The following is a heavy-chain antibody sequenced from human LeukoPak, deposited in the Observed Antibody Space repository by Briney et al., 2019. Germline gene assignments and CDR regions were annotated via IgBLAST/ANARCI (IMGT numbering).Heavy chain of an antibody. CDR3: ARGITMVRGGNRARPKNWFDP. J-gene: IGHJ5*02. V-gene: IGHV4-61*09. CDR2: IYTSGST. CDR1: GGSISSGTYY. D-gene: IGHD3-10*01. Sequence: KTSETLSLTCTVSGGSISSGTYYWSWIRLPAGKGLEWIGNIYTSGSTNYNPSLKSRVTISVDTSKNQFSLKLSSVTAADTAVYYCARGITMVRGGNRARPKNWFDPWGQGTLVTVSS.